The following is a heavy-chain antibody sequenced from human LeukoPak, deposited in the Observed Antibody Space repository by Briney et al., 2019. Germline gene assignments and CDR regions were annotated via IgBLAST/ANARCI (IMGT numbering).Heavy chain of an antibody. Sequence: GASVKVSCKASGYTFTSYYMHWVRQAPGQGLEWMGIINPSGGSTSYAQKFQGWVTMTRDTSISTAYMELSRLRSDDTAVYYCARDIAVAGTTGPYYYGMDVWGQGTTVTVSS. CDR2: INPSGGST. CDR1: GYTFTSYY. CDR3: ARDIAVAGTTGPYYYGMDV. D-gene: IGHD6-19*01. V-gene: IGHV1-46*01. J-gene: IGHJ6*02.